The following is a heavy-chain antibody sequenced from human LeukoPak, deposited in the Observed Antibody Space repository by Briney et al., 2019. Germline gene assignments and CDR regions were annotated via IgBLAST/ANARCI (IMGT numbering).Heavy chain of an antibody. Sequence: ASVKVSCKASGYTFTSYYMHWVRQAPGQGLEWMGIINPSGGSTIYAQKFQGRVTMTRDTSTSTVYMELSSLRSEDTAVYYCARGGCPYDILTGSPDQYYFDYWGQGTLVTVSS. V-gene: IGHV1-46*01. J-gene: IGHJ4*02. D-gene: IGHD3-9*01. CDR1: GYTFTSYY. CDR2: INPSGGST. CDR3: ARGGCPYDILTGSPDQYYFDY.